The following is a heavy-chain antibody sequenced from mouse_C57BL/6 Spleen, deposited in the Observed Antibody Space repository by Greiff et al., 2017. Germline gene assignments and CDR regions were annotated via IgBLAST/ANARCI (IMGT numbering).Heavy chain of an antibody. V-gene: IGHV1-82*01. CDR3: ARQDGYYAAWFAY. J-gene: IGHJ3*01. Sequence: VQLQQSGPELVKPGASVKISCKASGYAFSSSWMNWVKQRPGKGLEWIGRIYPGDGDTNYNGKFKGKATLTADKSSSTAYMQLSSLTSEDSAVYFCARQDGYYAAWFAYWGQGTLVTVSA. CDR1: GYAFSSSW. D-gene: IGHD2-3*01. CDR2: IYPGDGDT.